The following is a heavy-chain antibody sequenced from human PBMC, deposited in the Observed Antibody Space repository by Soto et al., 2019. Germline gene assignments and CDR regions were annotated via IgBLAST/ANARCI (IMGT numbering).Heavy chain of an antibody. Sequence: SETLSLTCTASGGSVSSGSYYWSWIRQPPGKGLEWIGYIYYSGSTNYNPSLKSRVTISVDTSKNQFSLKLSSVTAADTAVYYCARMTTMTYYFDYWGQGTLVTVSS. D-gene: IGHD4-17*01. CDR1: GGSVSSGSYY. V-gene: IGHV4-61*01. J-gene: IGHJ4*02. CDR2: IYYSGST. CDR3: ARMTTMTYYFDY.